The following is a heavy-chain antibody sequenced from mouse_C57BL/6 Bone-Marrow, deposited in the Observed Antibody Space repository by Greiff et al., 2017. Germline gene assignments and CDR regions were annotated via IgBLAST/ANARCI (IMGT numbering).Heavy chain of an antibody. V-gene: IGHV1-15*01. CDR2: IDPETGGT. CDR3: TRRGYYYGSRYAMDY. CDR1: GYTFTDYE. Sequence: QVQLQQSGAELVRPGASVTLSCKASGYTFTDYEMHWVKQTPVHGLEWIGAIDPETGGTAYNQKFKGKAILTADKSSSTAYMELRSLTSEDSAVYYCTRRGYYYGSRYAMDYWGQGTSVTVSS. J-gene: IGHJ4*01. D-gene: IGHD1-1*01.